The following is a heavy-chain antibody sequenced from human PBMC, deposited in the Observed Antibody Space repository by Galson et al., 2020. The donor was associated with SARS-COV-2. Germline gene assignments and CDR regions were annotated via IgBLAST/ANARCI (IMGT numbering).Heavy chain of an antibody. CDR2: INPKSGGT. V-gene: IGHV1-2*02. CDR3: ARLRYYDVLTGYIVDV. D-gene: IGHD3-9*01. CDR1: GYTFTDYY. J-gene: IGHJ6*02. Sequence: SVKVFCKPSGYTFTDYYIHWVRQAPGQGLEWMGWINPKSGGTNNAQKFEGRVTMTRDTSITTAYMELSRLRADDTAVYYCARLRYYDVLTGYIVDVWGQGTMVTVSS.